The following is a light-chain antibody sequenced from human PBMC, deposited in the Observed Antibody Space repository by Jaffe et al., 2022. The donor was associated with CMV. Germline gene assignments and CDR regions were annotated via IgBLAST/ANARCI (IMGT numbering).Light chain of an antibody. V-gene: IGLV3-25*03. Sequence: SYELTQPPSVSVSPGQTARITCSGDALPKQYAYWYHQKPGQAPVLVIYKDSERPSGIPERFSGSSSGTTVTLTIIGVQAEDEADYYCQSADSSGTYVFGGGTKLTVL. J-gene: IGLJ3*02. CDR1: ALPKQY. CDR2: KDS. CDR3: QSADSSGTYV.